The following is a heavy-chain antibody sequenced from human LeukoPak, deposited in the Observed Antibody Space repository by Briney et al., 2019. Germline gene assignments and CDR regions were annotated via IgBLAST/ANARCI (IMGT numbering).Heavy chain of an antibody. V-gene: IGHV4-34*01. CDR1: GGSFSGYY. J-gene: IGHJ4*02. D-gene: IGHD6-19*01. CDR3: ARPVSMYSSGWYLF. Sequence: PSETLSLTCAVYGGSFSGYYWSWIRQPPGKGLEWIGEINHSGSTNYNPSLESRVTISVDTSKNQFSLKLSSVTAADTAVYYCARPVSMYSSGWYLFWGQGTLVTVSS. CDR2: INHSGST.